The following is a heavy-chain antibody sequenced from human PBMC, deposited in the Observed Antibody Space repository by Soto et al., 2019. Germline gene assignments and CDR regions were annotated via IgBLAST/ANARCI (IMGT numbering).Heavy chain of an antibody. CDR2: INPNSGGT. CDR3: AREMGDYYYGMDV. J-gene: IGHJ6*02. CDR1: GYTFTSYD. Sequence: ASVKVSCKAAGYTFTSYDINWVRQATGQGLEWMGWINPNSGGTNYAQKFQGWVTMTRDTSISTAYMELSRLRSDDTAVYYCAREMGDYYYGMDVWGQGTTVTVSS. V-gene: IGHV1-2*04. D-gene: IGHD2-8*01.